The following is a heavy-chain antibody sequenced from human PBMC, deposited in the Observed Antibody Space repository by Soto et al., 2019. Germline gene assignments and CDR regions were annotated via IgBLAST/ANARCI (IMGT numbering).Heavy chain of an antibody. J-gene: IGHJ4*02. Sequence: ASVKVSCKXSGYTFTSYYMHWVRQAPGQGLEWMGIINPSGGSTSYAQKFQGRVTMTRDTSTSTVYMELSSLRSEDTAVYYCAIGGVAVAHYDYWGQGTLVNVSS. CDR2: INPSGGST. V-gene: IGHV1-46*01. D-gene: IGHD6-19*01. CDR1: GYTFTSYY. CDR3: AIGGVAVAHYDY.